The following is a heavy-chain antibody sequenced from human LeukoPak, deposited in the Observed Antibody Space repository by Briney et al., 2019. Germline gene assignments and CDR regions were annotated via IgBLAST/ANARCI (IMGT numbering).Heavy chain of an antibody. CDR2: IYHSGST. CDR3: ARDLGYSYGSGDY. J-gene: IGHJ4*02. Sequence: PSETLSLTCAVSGGSISSSNWWSWVRQPPGKGLEWIGEIYHSGSTNYNPSLKGRVTISVDKSKNQFSLKLSSVTAADTAVYYCARDLGYSYGSGDYWGQGTLVAVSS. V-gene: IGHV4-4*02. CDR1: GGSISSSNW. D-gene: IGHD5-18*01.